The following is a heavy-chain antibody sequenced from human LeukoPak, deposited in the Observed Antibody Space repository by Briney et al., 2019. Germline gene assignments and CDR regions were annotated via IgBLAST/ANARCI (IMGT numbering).Heavy chain of an antibody. Sequence: GGSLRLSCAASGFAFSSYVLHWVRQAPGKGLVWVSRITSDGTATTYADSVKGRFTISRDNAKNTLYLQMNSLRVEDTALYYCARGYNYANDFDSWGQGTLVSVSS. CDR2: ITSDGTAT. CDR1: GFAFSSYV. J-gene: IGHJ4*02. D-gene: IGHD5-24*01. CDR3: ARGYNYANDFDS. V-gene: IGHV3-74*01.